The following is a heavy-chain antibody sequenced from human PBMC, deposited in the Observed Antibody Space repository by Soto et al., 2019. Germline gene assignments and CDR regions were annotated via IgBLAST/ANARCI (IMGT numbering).Heavy chain of an antibody. CDR3: ARVRRYYYDSSGYFDY. CDR2: IYYSGST. CDR1: GGSISSYY. J-gene: IGHJ4*02. Sequence: SETLSLTCTVSGGSISSYYWSWIRQPPGKGLEWIGYIYYSGSTNYNPSLKSRVTISVDTSKNQFSLKLSSVTAADTAVYYCARVRRYYYDSSGYFDYWGQGTLVTVS. D-gene: IGHD3-22*01. V-gene: IGHV4-59*01.